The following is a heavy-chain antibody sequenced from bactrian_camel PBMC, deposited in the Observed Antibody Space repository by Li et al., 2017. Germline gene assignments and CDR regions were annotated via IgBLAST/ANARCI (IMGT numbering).Heavy chain of an antibody. D-gene: IGHD6*01. Sequence: HVQLVESGGGSVQAGGSLRLSCAASGYTYNRNCMAWFRQAPGKEREGVARIATGSGNTYYADSVKGRFTISQDNAENTLYLQMNSLKSEDTAMYYCTRDRGLAVPAGSFDVWAQGTQVTVS. CDR1: GYTYNRNC. V-gene: IGHV3S1*01. CDR2: IATGSGNT. CDR3: TRDRGLAVPAGSFDV. J-gene: IGHJ4*01.